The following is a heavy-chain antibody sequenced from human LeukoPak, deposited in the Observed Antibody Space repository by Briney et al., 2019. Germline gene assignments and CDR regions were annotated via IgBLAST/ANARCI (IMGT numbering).Heavy chain of an antibody. CDR1: GYTFTSYY. CDR3: ARAPRYAPMIGVMDV. J-gene: IGHJ6*02. CDR2: INPSGGST. D-gene: IGHD3-22*01. V-gene: IGHV1-46*01. Sequence: ASVKVSCKASGYTFTSYYMHWVRQAPGQGLEWMGIINPSGGSTSYAQKFQGRVTMTRDTSTSTVYMELSSLRSEDTAVYYCARAPRYAPMIGVMDVWGQGTTVTVFS.